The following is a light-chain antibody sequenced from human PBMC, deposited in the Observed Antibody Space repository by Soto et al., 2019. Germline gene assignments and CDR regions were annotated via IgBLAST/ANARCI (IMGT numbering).Light chain of an antibody. V-gene: IGLV2-11*01. CDR1: SSDVGGYNL. J-gene: IGLJ1*01. Sequence: QSALTQPRSVSGSPGQSVTISCSGTSSDVGGYNLVSWCQHRPGKAPKVLIYDVSERPSGVPERFSGSKSGNTASLTISGLQSDDETDYFCYSYAGNYSFVFGSGTKVTVL. CDR2: DVS. CDR3: YSYAGNYSFV.